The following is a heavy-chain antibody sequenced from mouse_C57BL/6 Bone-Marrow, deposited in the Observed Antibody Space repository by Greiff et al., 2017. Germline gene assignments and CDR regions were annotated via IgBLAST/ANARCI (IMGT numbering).Heavy chain of an antibody. CDR3: ARVDYGRYYFDY. CDR2: IYPGGGYT. V-gene: IGHV1-63*01. D-gene: IGHD1-2*01. J-gene: IGHJ2*01. CDR1: GYTFTNYW. Sequence: VQRVESGAELVRPGTSVKMSCKASGYTFTNYWIGWAKQRPGHGLEWIGDIYPGGGYTNYNEKFKGKATLTADKSSSTAYMQFSSLTSEDSAIYYCARVDYGRYYFDYWGQGTTLTVSS.